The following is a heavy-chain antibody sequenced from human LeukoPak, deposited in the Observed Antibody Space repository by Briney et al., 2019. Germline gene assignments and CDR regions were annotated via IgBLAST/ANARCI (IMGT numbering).Heavy chain of an antibody. CDR1: GFTFSSYW. CDR2: INSDGSYT. V-gene: IGHV3-74*01. J-gene: IGHJ4*02. D-gene: IGHD3-22*01. CDR3: ARDRIPYENSHYYWAFDY. Sequence: GGSLRLSCAASGFTFSSYWMHWVRQGPGKGLVCVSRINSDGSYTSYADSVKGRFTISRDNSKNTLYLQMNSLRDEDTAVYYCARDRIPYENSHYYWAFDYWGQGTLVTVSS.